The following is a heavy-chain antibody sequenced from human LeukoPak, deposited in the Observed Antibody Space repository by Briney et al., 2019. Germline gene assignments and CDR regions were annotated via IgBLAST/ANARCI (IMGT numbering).Heavy chain of an antibody. CDR3: ARVGDHYHWYFDL. Sequence: PGGSLRLSCAPSGFTLSTNYMDWVRQAPGQGLKWVSILYSGSSTYYTDSVKGRFTISRDNSKNTRYLQMNNLRTEDTAVYYCARVGDHYHWYFDLWGRGNLVTVSS. J-gene: IGHJ2*01. D-gene: IGHD3-10*01. CDR2: LYSGSST. V-gene: IGHV3-53*01. CDR1: GFTLSTNY.